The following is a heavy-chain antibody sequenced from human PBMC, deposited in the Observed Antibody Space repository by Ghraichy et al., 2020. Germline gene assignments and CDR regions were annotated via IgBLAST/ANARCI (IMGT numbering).Heavy chain of an antibody. CDR3: ARDKYGMDV. J-gene: IGHJ6*02. Sequence: GESLNISCAASGFTLTEYDLHWVRQPPGKGLEWVSAIGLAGDTYYAASVKGRFTISRDHTNNSLYLQMHSLRVGDTAVYYCARDKYGMDVWGQGTTIIVS. V-gene: IGHV3-13*01. CDR1: GFTLTEYD. CDR2: IGLAGDT.